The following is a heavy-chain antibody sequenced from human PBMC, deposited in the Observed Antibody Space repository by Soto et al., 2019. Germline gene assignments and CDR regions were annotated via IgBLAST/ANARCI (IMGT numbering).Heavy chain of an antibody. CDR3: ARHNYGSGSTYFDY. CDR1: GGSISSYY. J-gene: IGHJ4*02. V-gene: IGHV4-59*08. CDR2: IYYSGST. D-gene: IGHD3-10*01. Sequence: QVQLQESGPGLVKPSETLSLTCTVSGGSISSYYWSWIRQPPGKGLEWIGYIYYSGSTNYNPSLQSRVPIPVDTSTNQFSLKLNSMTAADTAVYYCARHNYGSGSTYFDYWGQGTLVTVSS.